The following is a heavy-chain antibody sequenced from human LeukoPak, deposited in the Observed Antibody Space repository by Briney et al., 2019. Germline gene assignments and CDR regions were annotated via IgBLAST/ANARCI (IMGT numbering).Heavy chain of an antibody. CDR2: IYSGGTT. D-gene: IGHD5-12*01. CDR1: GFTVSTNY. Sequence: GSLRLSCAASGFTVSTNYMTWVRQAPGKGLEWVSVIYSGGTTYYADSVKGRFSISRDNSKNTLYLQMNSLRAEDTAVYYCARYDYGRSGFDYWGQGTLVTVSS. CDR3: ARYDYGRSGFDY. V-gene: IGHV3-66*01. J-gene: IGHJ4*02.